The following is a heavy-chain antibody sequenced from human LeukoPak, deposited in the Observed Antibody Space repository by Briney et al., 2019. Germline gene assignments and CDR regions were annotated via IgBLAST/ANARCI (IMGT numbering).Heavy chain of an antibody. Sequence: SETLSLTCTVSGGSISSSSYYWGWIRLPPGKGLEWIGSIYYSGSTYYNPSLKSRVTISVDTSKNQFSLKLSSVTAADTAVYYCAHESWSSSSYWGQGTLVTVSS. V-gene: IGHV4-39*07. J-gene: IGHJ4*02. CDR2: IYYSGST. CDR3: AHESWSSSSY. CDR1: GGSISSSSYY. D-gene: IGHD2-15*01.